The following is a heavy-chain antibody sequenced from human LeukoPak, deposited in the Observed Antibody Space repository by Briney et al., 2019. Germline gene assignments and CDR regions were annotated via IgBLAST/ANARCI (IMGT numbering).Heavy chain of an antibody. CDR3: ARGSPPDY. Sequence: GGSLRLSCAASGFTFSSYAMSWVRQAPGKGLEWVSGISGSGGATYYAVSVKGRFTISRDNSKNTLYLQMNSLRTEDTAVYYCARGSPPDYWGQGTLVTVSS. J-gene: IGHJ4*02. CDR1: GFTFSSYA. CDR2: ISGSGGAT. V-gene: IGHV3-23*01.